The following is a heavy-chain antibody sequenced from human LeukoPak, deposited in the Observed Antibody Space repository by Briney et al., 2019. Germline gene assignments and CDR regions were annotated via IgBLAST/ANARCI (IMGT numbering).Heavy chain of an antibody. CDR2: IRYDGSNK. J-gene: IGHJ3*02. CDR1: GFTFSSYA. Sequence: SGGSLRLSCAASGFTFSSYAMSWVRQAPGKGLEWVAFIRYDGSNKYYADSVKGRFTISRDNSKNTLYLQMNSLRAEDTAVYYCAKDKGYCSSTSCWRTAFDIWGQGTMVTVSS. V-gene: IGHV3-30*02. CDR3: AKDKGYCSSTSCWRTAFDI. D-gene: IGHD2-2*01.